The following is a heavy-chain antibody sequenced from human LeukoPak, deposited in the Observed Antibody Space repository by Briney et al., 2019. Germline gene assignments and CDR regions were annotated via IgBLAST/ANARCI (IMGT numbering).Heavy chain of an antibody. Sequence: SETLSLTCAVYGGSFSGYYWSWIRQPPGKGLEWIGEINHSGSTNYNPSLKSRVTISVDTSKNQFSLKLSSVTAADAAVYYCARVRGDYYGSGIGNWFDPWGQGTTVTVSS. V-gene: IGHV4-34*01. CDR1: GGSFSGYY. CDR2: INHSGST. J-gene: IGHJ5*01. CDR3: ARVRGDYYGSGIGNWFDP. D-gene: IGHD3-10*01.